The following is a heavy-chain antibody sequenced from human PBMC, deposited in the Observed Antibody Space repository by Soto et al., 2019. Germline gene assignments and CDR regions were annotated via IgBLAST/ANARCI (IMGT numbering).Heavy chain of an antibody. J-gene: IGHJ4*02. CDR2: INPSGGST. CDR3: ASRIEYSSSSDGFDFDY. V-gene: IGHV1-46*01. D-gene: IGHD6-6*01. CDR1: GYTFTGYY. Sequence: ASVKVSCKASGYTFTGYYMHWVRQAPGQGLEWMGIINPSGGSTSYAQKFQGRVTMTRDTSTSTVYMELSSLRSEDTAVYYCASRIEYSSSSDGFDFDYWGQGTLVTVSS.